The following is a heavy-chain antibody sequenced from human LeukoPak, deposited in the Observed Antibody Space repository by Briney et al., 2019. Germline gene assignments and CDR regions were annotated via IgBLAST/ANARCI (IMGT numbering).Heavy chain of an antibody. J-gene: IGHJ1*01. CDR1: GGSFSGYY. V-gene: IGHV4-34*01. D-gene: IGHD6-19*01. CDR2: INHSGST. Sequence: PSETLSLTCAVYGGSFSGYYWSWIRQPPGKGLEWIGEINHSGSTNYNPSLKSRVTISVDTSKNQFSLKLSSVTAADTAVYYCARETSSGWYIEYFQHWGQGTLVTVSS. CDR3: ARETSSGWYIEYFQH.